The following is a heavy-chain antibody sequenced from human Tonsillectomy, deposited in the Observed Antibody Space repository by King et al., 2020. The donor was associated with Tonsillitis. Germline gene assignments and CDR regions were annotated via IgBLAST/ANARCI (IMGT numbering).Heavy chain of an antibody. CDR2: IKYDGSQR. J-gene: IGHJ5*01. CDR1: GFTFSSYW. Sequence: VQLVESGGGLVQPGGSLRLSCAASGFTFSSYWMNWVRQAPGKGLEWVANIKYDGSQRLYVDSVKGRFTISRDNAKSSLYLQMNNLRAEDTAIYYCTINAGGGMSDSWGQGTLVTVS. D-gene: IGHD3-16*01. CDR3: TINAGGGMSDS. V-gene: IGHV3-7*03.